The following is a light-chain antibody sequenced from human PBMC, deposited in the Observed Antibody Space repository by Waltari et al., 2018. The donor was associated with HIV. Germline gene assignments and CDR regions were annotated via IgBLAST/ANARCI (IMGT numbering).Light chain of an antibody. V-gene: IGKV4-1*01. Sequence: DIVMTQSPHSLALSLGERATINCKSSQSIFYRSRNANYLAWYQQKPGQSPKLLIYWASSRASGVPDRFSGSASRTDFTLSISSLQSEDVSVYFCQQYYSTPPTFGQGTRVEIK. CDR2: WAS. J-gene: IGKJ1*01. CDR1: QSIFYRSRNANY. CDR3: QQYYSTPPT.